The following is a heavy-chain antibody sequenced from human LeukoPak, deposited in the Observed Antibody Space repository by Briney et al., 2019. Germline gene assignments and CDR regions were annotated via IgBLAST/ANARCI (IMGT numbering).Heavy chain of an antibody. V-gene: IGHV1-2*02. Sequence: ASVKVSCKASGYTFTGYYMHWVRQAPGQGLEWMGWINPNSGGTNYAQKFQGRVTMTRDTSISTAYMELSRLRSDDTAVYYCVSGGGAYYYDSSGYYDGSLFDYWGQGTLVTVSS. CDR1: GYTFTGYY. D-gene: IGHD3-22*01. CDR2: INPNSGGT. CDR3: VSGGGAYYYDSSGYYDGSLFDY. J-gene: IGHJ4*02.